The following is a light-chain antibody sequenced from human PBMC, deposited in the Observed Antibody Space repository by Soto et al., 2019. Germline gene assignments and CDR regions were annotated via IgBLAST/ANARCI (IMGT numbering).Light chain of an antibody. Sequence: EIVMTQSPGTLALSPGERATLSCRASQGVSRGYFAWYQQXPGHAPXXRIYDASNRATGIPARFSGSGSGTDFTLTISSLEPEDFAVYYCQQRRKGWTFGQGTKVDIK. CDR3: QQRRKGWT. V-gene: IGKV3D-11*01. CDR1: QGVSRGY. J-gene: IGKJ1*01. CDR2: DAS.